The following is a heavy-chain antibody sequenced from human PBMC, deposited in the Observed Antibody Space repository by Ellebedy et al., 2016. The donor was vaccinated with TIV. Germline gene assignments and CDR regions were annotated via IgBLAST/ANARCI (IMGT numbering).Heavy chain of an antibody. J-gene: IGHJ4*02. CDR2: FTGSGGGDGT. D-gene: IGHD3-22*01. Sequence: PGGSLRLSCVASGFTFSNYAMNWVRQIPGKGLEWVSSFTGSGGGDGTYLADSVKGRFTISRDNAKNSLYLQMNSLRAEDTAVYYCAIPPGIVVYWGQGTLVTVSS. CDR1: GFTFSNYA. CDR3: AIPPGIVVY. V-gene: IGHV3-23*01.